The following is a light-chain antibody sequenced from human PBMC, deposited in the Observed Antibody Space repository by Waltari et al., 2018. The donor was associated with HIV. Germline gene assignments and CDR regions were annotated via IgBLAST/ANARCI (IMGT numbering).Light chain of an antibody. CDR2: KAS. Sequence: DIQMTQSPSTLSASVGDRVTITCRASHSIRTYLAWYQQKPGKAPKLLINKASTLESGVPPRFSGSGSGTEFTLTISSLQPEDFATYYCLQHNSYPRTFGQGTKVEIK. V-gene: IGKV1-5*03. CDR1: HSIRTY. CDR3: LQHNSYPRT. J-gene: IGKJ1*01.